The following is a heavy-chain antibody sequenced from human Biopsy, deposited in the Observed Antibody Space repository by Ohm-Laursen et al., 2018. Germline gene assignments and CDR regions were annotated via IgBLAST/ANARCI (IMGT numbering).Heavy chain of an antibody. CDR3: AKGGSITIFGVVINNCFDP. J-gene: IGHJ5*02. CDR2: IKSVGSWT. D-gene: IGHD3-3*01. CDR1: GFTFNAYW. V-gene: IGHV3-74*01. Sequence: SLRLSCTASGFTFNAYWMYWVRQVPGKGLVWVSHIKSVGSWTNYADSVKGRFTISRDNAKNTLYLQMNSVRADDTAIYYCAKGGSITIFGVVINNCFDPWGQGTRVTVSS.